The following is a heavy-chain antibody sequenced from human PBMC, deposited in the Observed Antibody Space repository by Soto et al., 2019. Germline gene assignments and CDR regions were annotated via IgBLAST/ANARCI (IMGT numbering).Heavy chain of an antibody. CDR1: GGSVSSGSYY. V-gene: IGHV4-61*01. CDR2: IYYSGST. D-gene: IGHD2-2*01. CDR3: ARENIVVVPAAIHYYYYGMDV. Sequence: SETLSLTCTVSGGSVSSGSYYWSWIRQPPGKGLEWIGYIYYSGSTNYNPSLKSRVTISVDTSKNQFSLKLSSVTAADTAVYYCARENIVVVPAAIHYYYYGMDVWGQGTTVTVSS. J-gene: IGHJ6*02.